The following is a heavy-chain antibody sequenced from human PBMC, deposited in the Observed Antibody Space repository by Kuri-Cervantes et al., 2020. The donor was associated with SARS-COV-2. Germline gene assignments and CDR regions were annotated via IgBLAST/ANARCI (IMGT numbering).Heavy chain of an antibody. CDR2: TYYRSKWYN. V-gene: IGHV6-1*01. CDR1: GDSVSSNSAA. D-gene: IGHD2-2*02. CDR3: ARVPRHICSSTSCYILGRGNYYYMDV. J-gene: IGHJ6*03. Sequence: SETLSLTCAISGDSVSSNSAAWNWIRQSPSRGLEWLGRTYYRSKWYNDYAVSVKSRITINPDTSKNQFSLKLSSVTAADTAVYYCARVPRHICSSTSCYILGRGNYYYMDVWGKGTTVTVSS.